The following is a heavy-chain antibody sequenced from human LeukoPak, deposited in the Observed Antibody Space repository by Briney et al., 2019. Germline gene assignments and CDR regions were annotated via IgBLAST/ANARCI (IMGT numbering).Heavy chain of an antibody. CDR3: ARDRDDNWFDP. Sequence: GGSLRLSCAASGFTFSSYSMNWVRQAPGKGLEWVSFISSSSSYIYYADSVKGRFTISRDNAKNSLYLQMNSLRAEDTAVYYCARDRDDNWFDPWGQGTMVTLRS. CDR2: ISSSSSYI. J-gene: IGHJ5*02. CDR1: GFTFSSYS. D-gene: IGHD3-10*01. V-gene: IGHV3-21*01.